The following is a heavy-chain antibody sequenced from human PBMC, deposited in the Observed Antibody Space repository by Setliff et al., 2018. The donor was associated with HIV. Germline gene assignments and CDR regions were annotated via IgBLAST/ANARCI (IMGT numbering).Heavy chain of an antibody. CDR2: IYSSGSI. CDR3: ARGITQHISMIRYFDF. CDR1: GASINSGSYF. Sequence: SETLSLTCDVSGASINSGSYFWSWIRQPAGKGLECIGRIYSSGSINYNASLKSRVTMSVDTSKNQVSLQLRSVTAADTAVYYCARGITQHISMIRYFDFWGQGMLVTVSS. D-gene: IGHD3-22*01. J-gene: IGHJ4*02. V-gene: IGHV4-61*02.